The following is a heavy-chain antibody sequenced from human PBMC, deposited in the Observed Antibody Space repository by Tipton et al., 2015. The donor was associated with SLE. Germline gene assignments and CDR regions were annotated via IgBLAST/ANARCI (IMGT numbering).Heavy chain of an antibody. J-gene: IGHJ4*02. CDR2: LYTSGST. V-gene: IGHV4-61*02. CDR1: GASFSRGDHS. Sequence: LRLSCTVSGASFSRGDHSWNWIRQPAGKGLEWIWRLYTSGSTNYHPSLTSRVSISGDTSKNQVSLKLRSVTAADTAVYYCARGPNGGYCSGGKCYRFDYWGQGTLVPVSS. CDR3: ARGPNGGYCSGGKCYRFDY. D-gene: IGHD2-15*01.